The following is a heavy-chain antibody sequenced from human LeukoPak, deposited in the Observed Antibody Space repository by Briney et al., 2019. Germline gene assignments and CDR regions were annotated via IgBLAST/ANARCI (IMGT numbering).Heavy chain of an antibody. Sequence: PGGSLRLSCAASGFTFSSYGMYWVRQAPGKGLEWVASIWHDGSNKYQADSVKGRFTISRDNSKNTLYLQMNSLRAEDTAVYFCARDLSNSLHNWGQGTLVTVSS. CDR3: ARDLSNSLHN. CDR1: GFTFSSYG. D-gene: IGHD5/OR15-5a*01. CDR2: IWHDGSNK. V-gene: IGHV3-30*02. J-gene: IGHJ4*02.